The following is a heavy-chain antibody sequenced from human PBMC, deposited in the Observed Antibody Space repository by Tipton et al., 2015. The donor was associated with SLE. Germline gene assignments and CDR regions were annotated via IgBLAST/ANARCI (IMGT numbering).Heavy chain of an antibody. Sequence: LRLSCTVTGYSISSDYFWGLIRQTPGRGLEWIGSIHQSGTTYYNPSLKGRVTISVDTSKNQFSLKLTSVTAADTATYYCASSRDYFNYWGQGTLVTVSS. J-gene: IGHJ4*02. CDR1: GYSISSDYF. CDR2: IHQSGTT. V-gene: IGHV4-38-2*02. CDR3: ASSRDYFNY.